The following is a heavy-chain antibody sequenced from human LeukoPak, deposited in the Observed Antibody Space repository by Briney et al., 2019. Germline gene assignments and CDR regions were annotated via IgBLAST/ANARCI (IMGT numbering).Heavy chain of an antibody. D-gene: IGHD2/OR15-2a*01. J-gene: IGHJ4*02. CDR2: IYGSGNT. CDR1: GASISSWD. Sequence: SETLSLTCTVSGASISSWDWSWIRLPPGKGLEWIGYIYGSGNTNYNPSLKSRVTMSIDTSKNQFSLMLTSVTAADTATYYCARRPLTPFCLDYWGQGTLVTVSS. V-gene: IGHV4-59*01. CDR3: ARRPLTPFCLDY.